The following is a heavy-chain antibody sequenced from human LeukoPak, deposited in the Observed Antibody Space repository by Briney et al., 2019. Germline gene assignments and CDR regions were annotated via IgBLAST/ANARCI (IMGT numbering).Heavy chain of an antibody. D-gene: IGHD3-16*01. Sequence: GGSLRLSCAASGIILSDNFMSWIRQAPGKGLEWVAYISSTGNTILYADSVRGRFTISRDIAKNSLDLEMNSLTAEETALYYCARGRFQGYFPHWGQGTLVTVSS. CDR2: ISSTGNTI. J-gene: IGHJ1*01. V-gene: IGHV3-11*01. CDR1: GIILSDNF. CDR3: ARGRFQGYFPH.